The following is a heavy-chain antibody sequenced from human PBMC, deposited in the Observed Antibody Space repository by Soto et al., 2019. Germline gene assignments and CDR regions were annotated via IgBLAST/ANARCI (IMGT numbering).Heavy chain of an antibody. D-gene: IGHD1-20*01. CDR2: IIPIFGTA. V-gene: IGHV1-69*13. Sequence: SVKVSCKASGGTFSSYAISWVRQAPGQGLEWMGGIIPIFGTANYAQKFQGRVTITADESTSTAYMELSSLRSEDTAVYYCASQTPGIGRYLYFDLWGRGTLVTVSS. CDR1: GGTFSSYA. CDR3: ASQTPGIGRYLYFDL. J-gene: IGHJ2*01.